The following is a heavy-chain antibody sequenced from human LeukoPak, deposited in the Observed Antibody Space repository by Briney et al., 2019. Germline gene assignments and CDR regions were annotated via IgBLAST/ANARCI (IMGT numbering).Heavy chain of an antibody. J-gene: IGHJ3*02. CDR1: GFTFSSYA. D-gene: IGHD6-19*01. CDR3: ASPVFSFSGSQWDPFDI. Sequence: GGSLRLSCAASGFTFSSYAMHWVRQAPGKGLEWVAVISYDGSNKYYADSVKGRFTIFRDNTKNSLYLQMINLRAEDTAMYYCASPVFSFSGSQWDPFDIWGQGTMVTVSS. CDR2: ISYDGSNK. V-gene: IGHV3-30-3*01.